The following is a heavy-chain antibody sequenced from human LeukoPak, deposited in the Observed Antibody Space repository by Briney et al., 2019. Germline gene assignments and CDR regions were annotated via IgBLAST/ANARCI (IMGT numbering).Heavy chain of an antibody. CDR3: ARAPALVVPAAIEY. D-gene: IGHD2-2*01. Sequence: ASVKVSCKASGYSFSGYGISWVRQAPGQGLEWMGIINPSGGSTSYAQKFRGRVTMTRDMSTSTVYMELSSLRSEDTAVYYCARAPALVVPAAIEYWGQGTLVTVSS. J-gene: IGHJ4*02. CDR2: INPSGGST. V-gene: IGHV1-46*01. CDR1: GYSFSGYG.